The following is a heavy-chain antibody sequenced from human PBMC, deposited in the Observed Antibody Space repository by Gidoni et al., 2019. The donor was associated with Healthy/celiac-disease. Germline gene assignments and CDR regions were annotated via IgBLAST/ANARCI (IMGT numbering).Heavy chain of an antibody. J-gene: IGHJ4*02. Sequence: LEWLALIYWNDDKRYSPSLKSRLTITKDTSKNQVVLTMTNMDPVDTATYYCAHTNGDLGDYWGQGTLVTVFS. V-gene: IGHV2-5*01. D-gene: IGHD4-17*01. CDR3: AHTNGDLGDY. CDR2: IYWNDDK.